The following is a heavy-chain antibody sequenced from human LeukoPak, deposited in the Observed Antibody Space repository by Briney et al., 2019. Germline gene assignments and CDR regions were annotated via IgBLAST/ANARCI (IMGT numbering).Heavy chain of an antibody. D-gene: IGHD6-6*01. Sequence: HPGGSLRLSCAASRFTFSSYSMNWVRQAPGKGLEWVSYISSTSSSIYYADPVKGRFTISRDNAKNSLYLQMNSLRAEDTAVYYCVRQLVSWGQGTLVTVSS. J-gene: IGHJ4*02. CDR3: VRQLVS. CDR2: ISSTSSSI. V-gene: IGHV3-48*01. CDR1: RFTFSSYS.